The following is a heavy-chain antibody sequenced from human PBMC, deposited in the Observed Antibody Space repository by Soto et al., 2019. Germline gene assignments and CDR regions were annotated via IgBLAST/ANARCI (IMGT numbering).Heavy chain of an antibody. CDR1: GFTFSSYW. CDR2: INSDGSST. J-gene: IGHJ3*01. CDR3: AREGLPTNIRNGFDL. Sequence: GGSLRLSCVASGFTFSSYWMHWVRQAPGKGLVWVSRINSDGSSTNYADSVKGRFTISRDNAKNTLNLQMNSLRAEDTAVYYCAREGLPTNIRNGFDLWGLGTMVTVSS. D-gene: IGHD4-17*01. V-gene: IGHV3-74*01.